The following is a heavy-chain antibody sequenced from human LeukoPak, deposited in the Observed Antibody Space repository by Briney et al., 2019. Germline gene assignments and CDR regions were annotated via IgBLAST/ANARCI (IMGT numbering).Heavy chain of an antibody. V-gene: IGHV3-23*01. J-gene: IGHJ4*02. CDR2: IGRDGGGI. Sequence: GGSLRLSCAASGFSLSSYAMTWVRQAPGKGLEWVSVIGRDGGGIQYADSVKGRFSISRDTSKNTLYLQMNSLRAEDTAVYYCAKYAPPSTMVTRFFDYWGQGTLVTVSS. CDR1: GFSLSSYA. D-gene: IGHD5/OR15-5a*01. CDR3: AKYAPPSTMVTRFFDY.